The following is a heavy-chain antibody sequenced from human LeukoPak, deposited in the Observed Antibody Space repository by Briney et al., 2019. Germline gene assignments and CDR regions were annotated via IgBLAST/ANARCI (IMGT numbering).Heavy chain of an antibody. CDR2: ISGSGGST. J-gene: IGHJ4*02. Sequence: PPGGSLRLSCAASGFTFSSYAMSWVRQARGKGLEWVSAISGSGGSTYYADSVKGRFTISRDNSKNTLYLQMNSLRAEDTAVYYCATDYFDSSGYPLHFDYWGQGTLVTVSS. V-gene: IGHV3-23*01. D-gene: IGHD3-22*01. CDR1: GFTFSSYA. CDR3: ATDYFDSSGYPLHFDY.